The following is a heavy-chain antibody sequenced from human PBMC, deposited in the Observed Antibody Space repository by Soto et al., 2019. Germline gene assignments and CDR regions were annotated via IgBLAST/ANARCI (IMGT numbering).Heavy chain of an antibody. CDR2: ISAYNGNT. V-gene: IGHV1-18*01. J-gene: IGHJ4*02. CDR3: ARDLTPSLYFYDGSGYYYDY. CDR1: GYTFTSYG. D-gene: IGHD3-22*01. Sequence: QVQLVQSGAEVKKPGASVKVSCKASGYTFTSYGISWVRQAPGQGLEWMGWISAYNGNTNYAQKLQGRVTMTTDTSASNNYMERRSLSSDDTAVDDYARDLTPSLYFYDGSGYYYDYWGQGTLVIVSS.